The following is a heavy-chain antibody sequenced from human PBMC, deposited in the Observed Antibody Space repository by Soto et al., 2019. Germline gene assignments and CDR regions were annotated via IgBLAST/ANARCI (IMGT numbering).Heavy chain of an antibody. J-gene: IGHJ6*02. D-gene: IGHD3-16*01. Sequence: QVQLVQSGAEVKKPGSSVKVSCKTSRDTFNKYAFNWVRQAPGQGLEWMGWIIPIFSSRNYAEKFQGRVTIPAEQSPSTAHMELGSLRFEDTAVYYCARGETYLGVWGQGTTVTVSS. CDR3: ARGETYLGV. CDR1: RDTFNKYA. CDR2: IIPIFSSR. V-gene: IGHV1-69*01.